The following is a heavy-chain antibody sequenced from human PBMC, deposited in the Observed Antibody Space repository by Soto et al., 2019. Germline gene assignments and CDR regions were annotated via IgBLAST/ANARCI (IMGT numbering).Heavy chain of an antibody. CDR2: ISYDGSNK. CDR3: ARGRVWRDGYNFPDY. J-gene: IGHJ4*02. V-gene: IGHV3-30-3*01. D-gene: IGHD5-12*01. Sequence: PGGSLRLSCAASGFTFSSYAMHWVRQAPGKGLEWVAVISYDGSNKYYADSVKGRFTISRDNSKNTLYLQMNSLRAEDTAVYYCARGRVWRDGYNFPDYWGQGTLVTVPQ. CDR1: GFTFSSYA.